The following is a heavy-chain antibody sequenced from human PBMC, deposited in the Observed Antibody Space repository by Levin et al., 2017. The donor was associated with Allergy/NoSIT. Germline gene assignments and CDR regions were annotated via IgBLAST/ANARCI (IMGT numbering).Heavy chain of an antibody. CDR1: GFTFSSYS. D-gene: IGHD3-9*01. CDR3: ASGSGLRYFDWSTY. J-gene: IGHJ4*02. V-gene: IGHV3-48*01. CDR2: ISSSSSTI. Sequence: ASVKVSCAASGFTFSSYSMNWVRQAPGKGLEWVSYISSSSSTIYYADSVKGRFTISRDNAKNSLYLQMNSLRAEDTAVYYCASGSGLRYFDWSTYWGQGTLVTVSS.